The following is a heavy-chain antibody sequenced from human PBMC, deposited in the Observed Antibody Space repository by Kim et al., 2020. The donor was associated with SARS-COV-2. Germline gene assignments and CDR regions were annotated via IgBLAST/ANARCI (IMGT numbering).Heavy chain of an antibody. J-gene: IGHJ6*02. CDR2: ISYDGSNK. CDR1: GFTFSSYA. D-gene: IGHD3-16*01. Sequence: GSLRLSCAASGFTFSSYAMHWVRQAPGKGLEWVAVISYDGSNKYYADSVKGRFTISRDNSKNTLYLQMNSLRAEDTAVYYCARLTGRQDVWGQGTTVTV. V-gene: IGHV3-30*04. CDR3: ARLTGRQDV.